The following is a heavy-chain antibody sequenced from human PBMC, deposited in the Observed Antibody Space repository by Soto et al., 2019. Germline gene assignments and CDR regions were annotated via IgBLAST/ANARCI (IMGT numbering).Heavy chain of an antibody. CDR2: IFTGGST. Sequence: EVQLVESGGGLVQPGGSLRLSYAASGFTVSSNYMSWVRQAPGKGLEWVSVIFTGGSTYYADSVKGRFTIARHSSKNTVYLQMNSLRAEETAVYYCARDRYSSGWLDAFDIWCQGTMVTVSS. D-gene: IGHD6-19*01. CDR1: GFTVSSNY. CDR3: ARDRYSSGWLDAFDI. V-gene: IGHV3-53*04. J-gene: IGHJ3*02.